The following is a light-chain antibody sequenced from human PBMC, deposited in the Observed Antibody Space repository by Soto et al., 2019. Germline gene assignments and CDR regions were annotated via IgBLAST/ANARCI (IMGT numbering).Light chain of an antibody. CDR3: QQYYTGPFT. Sequence: DIVMTQSPDSLAVSLGERATINCKSSQSVLYSPNNKNYLAWYQQKSGQPPKLLIYWASTREFGVPDRFSGCGSGTDFTLTISSLQAEDVAVYYCQQYYTGPFTFGQGNNLEIK. CDR1: QSVLYSPNNKNY. J-gene: IGKJ2*01. V-gene: IGKV4-1*01. CDR2: WAS.